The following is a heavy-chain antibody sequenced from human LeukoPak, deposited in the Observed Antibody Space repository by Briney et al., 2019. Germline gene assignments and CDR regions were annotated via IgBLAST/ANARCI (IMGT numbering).Heavy chain of an antibody. J-gene: IGHJ3*02. V-gene: IGHV3-20*04. Sequence: GGSLRLSCVASGFTFEDYGMSWVRQAPGKGLEWVSGINWSGRSTDFADSVKGRFNISRDNAKTSLYLQMNSLRAEDTAVYYCARDDNWGYAFDIWGQGTMVTVSS. CDR3: ARDDNWGYAFDI. CDR1: GFTFEDYG. CDR2: INWSGRST. D-gene: IGHD7-27*01.